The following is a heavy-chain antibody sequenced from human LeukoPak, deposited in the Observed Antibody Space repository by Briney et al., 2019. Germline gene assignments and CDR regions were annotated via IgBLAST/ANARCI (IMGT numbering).Heavy chain of an antibody. J-gene: IGHJ3*01. CDR1: GFTVCNNC. V-gene: IGHV3-53*01. Sequence: GGSLRLSCAAAGFTVCNNCVSWVRQAPGKGLEWVSVICGDGRLFYADSVKGRFSVSRDNSENTVYLQVTSLRADDTAVYFCARERGDKDMSGGSSFDVWGQGTLVIVSS. CDR3: ARERGDKDMSGGSSFDV. D-gene: IGHD2-21*01. CDR2: ICGDGRL.